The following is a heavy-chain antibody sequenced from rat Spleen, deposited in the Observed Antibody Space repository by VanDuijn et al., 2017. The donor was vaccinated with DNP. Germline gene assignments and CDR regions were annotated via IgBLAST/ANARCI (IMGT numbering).Heavy chain of an antibody. CDR1: GFTFTDND. D-gene: IGHD1-1*01. Sequence: EVQLVESGGGLVQPGRSMKLSCAASGFTFTDNDMAWVRQAPKKGLEWVAIVSLDGTRTYYRDSVKGRFTISRENAESTLYLLMESLRSEDTAAYYCAREGLLPFDYWGQGVMVTVSS. CDR3: AREGLLPFDY. V-gene: IGHV5-7*01. CDR2: VSLDGTRT. J-gene: IGHJ2*01.